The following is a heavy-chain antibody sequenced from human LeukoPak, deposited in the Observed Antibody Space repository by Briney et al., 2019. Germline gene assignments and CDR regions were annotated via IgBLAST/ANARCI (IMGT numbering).Heavy chain of an antibody. V-gene: IGHV1-3*01. J-gene: IGHJ3*02. CDR1: GYTFTSYY. CDR2: ISAGNGNT. Sequence: GASVKVSCTASGYTFTSYYMHWVRQAPGQGLEWMGWISAGNGNTKYSQKFQGRVTFTRDTSASTAYMELSSLRSEDTAVYYCARISGSYGAFDIWGQGTMVTVSS. D-gene: IGHD1-26*01. CDR3: ARISGSYGAFDI.